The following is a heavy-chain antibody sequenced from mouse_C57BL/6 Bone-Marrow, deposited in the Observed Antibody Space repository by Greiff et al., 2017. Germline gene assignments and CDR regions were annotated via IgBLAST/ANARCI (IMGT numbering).Heavy chain of an antibody. Sequence: EVQVVESGGGLVKPGGSLKLSCAASGFTFSSYTMSWVRQTPEKRLEWVATISGGGGNTYYPDSVKGRFTISRANAKNTLYLQMSSLRSEDTALYYCARRVFDYWGQGTTLTVSS. CDR3: ARRVFDY. V-gene: IGHV5-9*01. J-gene: IGHJ2*01. CDR2: ISGGGGNT. CDR1: GFTFSSYT.